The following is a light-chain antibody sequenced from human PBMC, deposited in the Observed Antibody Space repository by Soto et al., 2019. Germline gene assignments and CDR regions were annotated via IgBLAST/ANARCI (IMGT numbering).Light chain of an antibody. CDR1: QSVSSY. V-gene: IGKV3-11*01. J-gene: IGKJ1*01. CDR3: QQRSHWPRT. CDR2: DVS. Sequence: EIVLTQSPATLSLSPWERATLSCRASQSVSSYLAWYQQKPGQAPRLLIYDVSNRATGIPARFSGSGSGTDFSLTISSLEPEDFAVYYCQQRSHWPRTFGQGTKVDIK.